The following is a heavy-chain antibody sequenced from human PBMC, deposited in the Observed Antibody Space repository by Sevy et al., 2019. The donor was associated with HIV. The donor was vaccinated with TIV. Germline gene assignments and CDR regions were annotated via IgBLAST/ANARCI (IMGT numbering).Heavy chain of an antibody. J-gene: IGHJ2*01. CDR1: GFTLSTFG. CDR3: VRESGSDWYLDL. D-gene: IGHD1-26*01. CDR2: IFSDGTTK. Sequence: GGSLRLSCAASGFTLSTFGIHWVRQAPGKGLDWVAAIFSDGTTKYYGDSVKGRFAISRDNSKSTVYLQMNSLRVEDTAVYSCVRESGSDWYLDLWGRGTLVTVSS. V-gene: IGHV3-33*01.